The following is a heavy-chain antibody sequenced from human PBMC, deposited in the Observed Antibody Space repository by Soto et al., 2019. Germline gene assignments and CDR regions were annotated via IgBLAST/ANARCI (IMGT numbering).Heavy chain of an antibody. J-gene: IGHJ5*02. D-gene: IGHD2-21*02. CDR2: IIPIFGTA. Sequence: QVQLVQSGAEVKKPGSSVKVSCKASGGTFSSYAISWVRQAPGQGLEWMGGIIPIFGTANYAQKFQGRVTINADKTTSTAYMALISLRSEDTAVYYCARGPLSTPINNSFDPWGQGTLVTVSS. CDR3: ARGPLSTPINNSFDP. V-gene: IGHV1-69*06. CDR1: GGTFSSYA.